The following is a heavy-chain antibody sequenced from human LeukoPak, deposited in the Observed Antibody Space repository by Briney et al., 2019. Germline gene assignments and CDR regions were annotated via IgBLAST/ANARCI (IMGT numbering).Heavy chain of an antibody. CDR1: GFTFSSYA. CDR2: ISGSGGST. CDR3: ARCGHDSSGYYYGGECGMDV. J-gene: IGHJ6*02. D-gene: IGHD3-22*01. V-gene: IGHV3-23*01. Sequence: PGGSLRLSCAASGFTFSSYAMSWVRQAPGKGLEWVSAISGSGGSTYYADSVKGRFTISRDNSKNTLYLQMNSLRAEDTAVYYCARCGHDSSGYYYGGECGMDVWGQGTTVTVSS.